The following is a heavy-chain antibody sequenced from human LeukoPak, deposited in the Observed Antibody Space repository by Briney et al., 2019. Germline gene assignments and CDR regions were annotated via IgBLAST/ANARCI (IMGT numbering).Heavy chain of an antibody. CDR1: GGSISSGTYY. D-gene: IGHD3-10*01. J-gene: IGHJ5*02. CDR3: AREDYGSGSYYNWFDP. CDR2: IYYSGST. Sequence: SETLSLTCIVSGGSISSGTYYWGWLRQSPGKGLEWIGSIYYSGSTYYNPSLKSRVTISVDTSKNQFSLKLSSVTAADTAVYYCAREDYGSGSYYNWFDPWGQGTLVTVSS. V-gene: IGHV4-39*07.